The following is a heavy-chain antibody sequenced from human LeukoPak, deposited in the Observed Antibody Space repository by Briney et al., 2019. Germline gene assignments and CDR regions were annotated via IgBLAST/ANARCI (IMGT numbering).Heavy chain of an antibody. D-gene: IGHD3-22*01. V-gene: IGHV3-74*01. Sequence: GGCLRLSCEASEFTFSIYWMHWVRQAPGRGRVWVSRINSDGRTTIYTDSVKGRFTTSRDNATHTWYLQMNSLRGEDRAVYYCAREGYYDSSGYSIRFSYWGQGTLVTVSS. CDR3: AREGYYDSSGYSIRFSY. J-gene: IGHJ4*02. CDR1: EFTFSIYW. CDR2: INSDGRTT.